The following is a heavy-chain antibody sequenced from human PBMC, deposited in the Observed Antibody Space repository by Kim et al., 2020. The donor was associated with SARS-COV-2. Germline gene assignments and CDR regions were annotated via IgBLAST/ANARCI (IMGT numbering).Heavy chain of an antibody. Sequence: SETLSLTCTVYGDSINDYYWSWIRQPAGKGLEWIGRIYPSGHTNYHPSLKSRVTMSIDPSTNQFSLKLRSVTAADTAVYYCAREDVSTGYYQSDNWGQG. J-gene: IGHJ4*02. D-gene: IGHD3-9*01. V-gene: IGHV4-4*07. CDR1: GDSINDYY. CDR2: IYPSGHT. CDR3: AREDVSTGYYQSDN.